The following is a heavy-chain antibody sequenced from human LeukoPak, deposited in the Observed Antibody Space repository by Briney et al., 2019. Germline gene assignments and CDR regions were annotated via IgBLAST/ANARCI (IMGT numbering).Heavy chain of an antibody. Sequence: GGSLRLSCAASGFTFSSYAMSWVRQAPGKGLEWVSTISGSGGSTYYADSVKGRFTISRDNSKNTLYLQMISLRAEDTAVYYCARGEQPPGGDYWGQGTLVTVSS. J-gene: IGHJ4*02. CDR1: GFTFSSYA. V-gene: IGHV3-23*01. D-gene: IGHD1/OR15-1a*01. CDR2: ISGSGGST. CDR3: ARGEQPPGGDY.